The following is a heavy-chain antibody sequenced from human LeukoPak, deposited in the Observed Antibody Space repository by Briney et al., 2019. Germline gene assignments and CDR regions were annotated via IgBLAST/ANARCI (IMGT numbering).Heavy chain of an antibody. Sequence: ASVKVSCKASGYTFTGYYMHWVRQAPGQGLEWMGWINPNSGGTNYAQKFQGWVTMTRDTSISTAYMELSRLRSDDTAVYYCARHLHYYDSSGYYFDAFDIRGQGTMVTVSS. J-gene: IGHJ3*02. D-gene: IGHD3-22*01. CDR1: GYTFTGYY. V-gene: IGHV1-2*04. CDR3: ARHLHYYDSSGYYFDAFDI. CDR2: INPNSGGT.